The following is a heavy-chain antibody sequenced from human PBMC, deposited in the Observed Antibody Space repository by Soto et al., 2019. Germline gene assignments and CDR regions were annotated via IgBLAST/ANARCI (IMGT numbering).Heavy chain of an antibody. CDR1: GGSISSGGYY. CDR2: IYYSGST. CDR3: ARDVIIVGATAYYYYGMDV. Sequence: SETLSLTCTVSGGSISSGGYYWSWIRQHPGKGLEWIGYIYYSGSTYYNPSLKSRVTISVDTSKNQFSLKLSSVTAADTAVYYCARDVIIVGATAYYYYGMDVWGQGTTVTVSS. V-gene: IGHV4-31*03. D-gene: IGHD1-26*01. J-gene: IGHJ6*02.